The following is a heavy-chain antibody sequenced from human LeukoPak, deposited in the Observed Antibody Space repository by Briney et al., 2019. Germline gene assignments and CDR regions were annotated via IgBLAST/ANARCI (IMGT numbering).Heavy chain of an antibody. V-gene: IGHV1-69*06. CDR2: IIPIFGTA. J-gene: IGHJ4*02. Sequence: ASVKVSCKASGGTFSSYAISWVRQAPGQGLEWMGGIIPIFGTANYAQKFQGRVTITADKSMSTAYMELSSLRSEDTAVYYCARDDYYYDSSGYSADYWGQGTLVTVSS. CDR3: ARDDYYYDSSGYSADY. CDR1: GGTFSSYA. D-gene: IGHD3-22*01.